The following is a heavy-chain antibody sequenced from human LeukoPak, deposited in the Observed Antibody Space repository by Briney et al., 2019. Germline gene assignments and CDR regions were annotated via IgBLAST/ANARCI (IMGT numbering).Heavy chain of an antibody. CDR3: ARGYCSSTSCYFDY. CDR1: GFTFDDYG. CDR2: INRNGGST. J-gene: IGHJ4*02. Sequence: GGSLRLSCAASGFTFDDYGMSWVRQAPGKGLEWVSGINRNGGSTGYADSVKGRFTISRDNAKNSLYLQMNSLRAEDTALYYCARGYCSSTSCYFDYWGQGTLVTVSS. V-gene: IGHV3-20*04. D-gene: IGHD2-2*01.